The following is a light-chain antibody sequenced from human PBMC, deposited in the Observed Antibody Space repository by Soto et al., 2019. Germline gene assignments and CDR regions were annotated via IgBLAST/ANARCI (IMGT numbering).Light chain of an antibody. CDR2: QTS. V-gene: IGKV3-15*01. J-gene: IGKJ2*01. CDR3: QHYSGWPPV. Sequence: EIVMTQSPVTLSVSPGERATLSCRASQSVSSNVAWYQQKPGQAPRLLIYQTSARATGIPGRFSGSGSGTDFTLTISNLQYEDFALYYCQHYSGWPPVFGQGTKVDIK. CDR1: QSVSSN.